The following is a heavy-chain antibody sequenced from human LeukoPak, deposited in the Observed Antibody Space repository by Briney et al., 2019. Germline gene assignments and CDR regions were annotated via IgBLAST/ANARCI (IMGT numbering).Heavy chain of an antibody. J-gene: IGHJ4*02. Sequence: PSETLSLTCAVYGGSFSSYYWSWIRQPPGKGLEWIGYIYYSGSTNYNPSLKSRVTISVDTSKNQFSLKLSSVTAADTAVYYCAGSQGGYSSGWFDYWGQGTLVTVSS. CDR2: IYYSGST. CDR1: GGSFSSYY. CDR3: AGSQGGYSSGWFDY. D-gene: IGHD6-19*01. V-gene: IGHV4-59*01.